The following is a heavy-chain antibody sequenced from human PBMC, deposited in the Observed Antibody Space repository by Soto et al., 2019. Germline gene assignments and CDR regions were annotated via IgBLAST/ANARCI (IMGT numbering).Heavy chain of an antibody. CDR3: AKEGYCSGGSCALYHHGYFGMDV. D-gene: IGHD2-15*01. CDR2: ISGYNGDT. J-gene: IGHJ6*02. CDR1: GYTFTRYG. V-gene: IGHV1-18*01. Sequence: GASVKVSCKSSGYTFTRYGISWVRQAPGQGLEWMGWISGYNGDTKYVQKFQGRVTMTTDASTSTAYMELRSLTPDDTAVYYCAKEGYCSGGSCALYHHGYFGMDVWGQGTTVTVSS.